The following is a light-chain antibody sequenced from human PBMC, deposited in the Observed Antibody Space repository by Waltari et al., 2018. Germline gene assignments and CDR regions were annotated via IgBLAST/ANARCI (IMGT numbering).Light chain of an antibody. V-gene: IGKV3-11*01. Sequence: EIVLTQSPATLSLSPGERATLSCRASQIVSSYLAWYQQKPGQAPRLLIYDASNRATGIPARFIGSGSGTDFTLTISSLEPEDFAVYYCQQRSNWPPITFGQGTRLEIK. CDR1: QIVSSY. CDR3: QQRSNWPPIT. J-gene: IGKJ5*01. CDR2: DAS.